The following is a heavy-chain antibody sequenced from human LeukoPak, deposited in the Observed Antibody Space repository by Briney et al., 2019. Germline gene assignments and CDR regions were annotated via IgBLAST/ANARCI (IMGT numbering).Heavy chain of an antibody. CDR2: IYYSGST. Sequence: PSETLSLTCIVSGGSISRSSYYWGWIRQPPGKGLEWIGSIYYSGSTYYNPSLKSRVTISVDTSKNQFSLKLSSVTAADTAVYYCAHVVPAANYYFDYWGQGTLVTVSS. V-gene: IGHV4-39*01. CDR1: GGSISRSSYY. D-gene: IGHD2-2*01. CDR3: AHVVPAANYYFDY. J-gene: IGHJ4*02.